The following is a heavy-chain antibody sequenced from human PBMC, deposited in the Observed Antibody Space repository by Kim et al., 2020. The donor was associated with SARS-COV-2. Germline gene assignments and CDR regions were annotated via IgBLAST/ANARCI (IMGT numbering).Heavy chain of an antibody. V-gene: IGHV3-23*01. CDR2: ISGGGGIT. D-gene: IGHD3-10*01. Sequence: GGSLRLSCAASGFTFNTYAMSWVRQPPGKGLEWVSLISGGGGITYYANSVKGRFIISRDNSKNTLYLQMNSLRAEDTVVYYSEKDFGVGSVSYDYFD. CDR3: EKDFGVGSVSYDYFD. CDR1: GFTFNTYA. J-gene: IGHJ4*01.